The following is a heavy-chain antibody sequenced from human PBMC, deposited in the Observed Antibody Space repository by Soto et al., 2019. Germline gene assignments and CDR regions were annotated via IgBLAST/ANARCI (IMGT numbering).Heavy chain of an antibody. J-gene: IGHJ6*03. CDR2: IIPIFGTA. CDR3: ARRGRVLGPTHFGVVRKKKESSGHYYYMDV. V-gene: IGHV1-69*13. D-gene: IGHD3-3*01. CDR1: GGTFSSYA. Sequence: ASVKVSCKASGGTFSSYAISWVRQAPGQGLEWMGGIIPIFGTANYAQKFQGRVTITADESTSTAYMELNSLRAEDTAVYYCARRGRVLGPTHFGVVRKKKESSGHYYYMDVWGKGTTVTVSS.